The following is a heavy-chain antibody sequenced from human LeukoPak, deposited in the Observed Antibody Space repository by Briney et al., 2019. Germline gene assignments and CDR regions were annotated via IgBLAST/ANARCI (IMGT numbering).Heavy chain of an antibody. CDR1: GFTFSSHA. CDR2: INDDGGLT. Sequence: PGGSLRLSCSAAGFTFSSHAMHWVRQAPGKGLEYVSTINDDGGLTYYADSVKGRFTISRDNSKNTLYLQMNNLRPEDTAVYHCLKGGWATIGPPKDWGQGTLVTVSS. J-gene: IGHJ4*02. V-gene: IGHV3-64D*08. D-gene: IGHD5-24*01. CDR3: LKGGWATIGPPKD.